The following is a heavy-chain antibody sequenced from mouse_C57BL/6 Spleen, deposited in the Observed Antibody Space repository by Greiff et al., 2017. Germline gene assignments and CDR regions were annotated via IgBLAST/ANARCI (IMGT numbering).Heavy chain of an antibody. CDR3: AKITYYSNYDYAMDY. Sequence: VQVVESGPGLVQPSQSLSITCTVSGFSLTSYGVHWVRQSPGKGLEWLGVIWRGGSTDYNAAFMSRLSITKDNSKSQVFFKMNSLQADDTAIYYCAKITYYSNYDYAMDYWGQGTSVTVSS. V-gene: IGHV2-5*01. CDR1: GFSLTSYG. D-gene: IGHD2-5*01. CDR2: IWRGGST. J-gene: IGHJ4*01.